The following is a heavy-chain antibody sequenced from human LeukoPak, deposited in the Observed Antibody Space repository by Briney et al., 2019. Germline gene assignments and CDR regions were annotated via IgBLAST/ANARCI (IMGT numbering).Heavy chain of an antibody. V-gene: IGHV1-69*05. D-gene: IGHD5-24*01. Sequence: SVKVSCKASGGTFSSYAISWVRQAPGQGLEWMGRIIPIFGTANYAQKFQGRVTITTDESTSTAYMELSSLRSEDTAVYYCARDLTDGDGYNSNWFDPWGQGTLVTVSS. CDR1: GGTFSSYA. CDR3: ARDLTDGDGYNSNWFDP. J-gene: IGHJ5*02. CDR2: IIPIFGTA.